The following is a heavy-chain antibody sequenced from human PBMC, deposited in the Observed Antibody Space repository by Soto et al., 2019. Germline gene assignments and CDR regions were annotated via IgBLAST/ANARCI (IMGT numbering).Heavy chain of an antibody. J-gene: IGHJ4*02. V-gene: IGHV3-30*18. CDR1: GFTFSRFD. CDR2: ISEDGNTK. Sequence: QVQLVESGGGVVQPGRSLTLSCAASGFTFSRFDMHWVRQAPGKGLEWVAVISEDGNTKYYADSVKGRFTISRDKSSNTLFLQMNSLRAEDTAVYYCAKARTTYTDTYSHRTFDYWGLGILVTVSS. CDR3: AKARTTYTDTYSHRTFDY. D-gene: IGHD2-15*01.